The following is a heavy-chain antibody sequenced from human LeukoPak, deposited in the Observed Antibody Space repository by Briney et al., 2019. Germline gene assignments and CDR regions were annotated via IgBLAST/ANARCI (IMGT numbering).Heavy chain of an antibody. J-gene: IGHJ4*02. CDR3: AKYGSRYFFDY. V-gene: IGHV3-48*03. D-gene: IGHD6-13*01. CDR2: ISSSGSNI. CDR1: VFTLSSYK. Sequence: GGSLRVSCVASVFTLSSYKMNSVRQAPGRGLEWVSYISSSGSNIYYADSGKGRFTISRDNAKNSLYLQMNSLRAEDTAVYYCAKYGSRYFFDYWGQGTLVTVSS.